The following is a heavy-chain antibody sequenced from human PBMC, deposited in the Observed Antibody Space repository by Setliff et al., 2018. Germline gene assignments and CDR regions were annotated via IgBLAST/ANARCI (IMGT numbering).Heavy chain of an antibody. CDR2: INHSGST. CDR3: SFWSGSYNNDY. CDR1: GDSFSDYY. D-gene: IGHD3-3*01. V-gene: IGHV4-34*01. Sequence: PSETLSLTCAVYGDSFSDYYWSWIRQPPGKGLEWIEEINHSGSTNYSPSLSSRVTMSVDTSKKQLSLKLSSVTAADTAVYYCSFWSGSYNNDYWGQGTLVTVYS. J-gene: IGHJ4*02.